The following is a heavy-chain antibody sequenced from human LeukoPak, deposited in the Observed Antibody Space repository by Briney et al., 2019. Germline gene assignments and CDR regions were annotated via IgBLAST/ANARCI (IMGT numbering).Heavy chain of an antibody. D-gene: IGHD2-2*01. J-gene: IGHJ4*02. V-gene: IGHV3-23*01. CDR3: AKLGRYCSSTSCYYFDY. Sequence: GGSLRLSCAASGFTFSSYAMSWVRQAPGKGLEWVSAISGSGGSTYYADSVKGRFTISRDNSKNTLYLQMNSLRAEDTAVYYCAKLGRYCSSTSCYYFDYWSQRTLVTVSS. CDR2: ISGSGGST. CDR1: GFTFSSYA.